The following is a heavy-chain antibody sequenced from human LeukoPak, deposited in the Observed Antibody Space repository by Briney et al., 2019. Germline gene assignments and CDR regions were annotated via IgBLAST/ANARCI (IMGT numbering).Heavy chain of an antibody. D-gene: IGHD6-6*01. CDR2: ISGDGGST. CDR1: GFTFDDYA. CDR3: AKDIFYSSSFHPNYYGMDV. J-gene: IGHJ6*02. V-gene: IGHV3-43*02. Sequence: GGSLRLSCAASGFTFDDYAMHWVRQAPGKGLEWVSLISGDGGSTYYADSVKGRFTISRDNSKNSLYLQMNSLRTEDTALYYCAKDIFYSSSFHPNYYGMDVWGQGTTVTVSS.